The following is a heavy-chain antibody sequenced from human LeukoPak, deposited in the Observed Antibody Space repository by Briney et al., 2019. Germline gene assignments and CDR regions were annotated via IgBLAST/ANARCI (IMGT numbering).Heavy chain of an antibody. V-gene: IGHV4-34*01. D-gene: IGHD3-22*01. CDR3: ARDSSGYSDY. CDR2: INHSGST. J-gene: IGHJ4*02. Sequence: SETLSLTCAVYGGSFSGYYWSWIRQPPGKGLEWIGEINHSGSTNYNPSLKSRVTISVDKPKNQFSLKLSSVTAADTAVYYCARDSSGYSDYWGQGTLVTVSS. CDR1: GGSFSGYY.